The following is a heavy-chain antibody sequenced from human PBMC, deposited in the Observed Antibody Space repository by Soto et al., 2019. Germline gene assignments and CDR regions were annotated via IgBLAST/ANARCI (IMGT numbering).Heavy chain of an antibody. CDR3: AKGIGYYYDSSGYYDAFDI. V-gene: IGHV3-23*01. CDR2: ISGSGGST. CDR1: GFTFSSYA. J-gene: IGHJ3*02. Sequence: GGFPRLSCAASGFTFSSYAMSWVRQAPGKGLEWVSAISGSGGSTYYADSVKGRFTISRDNSKNTLYLQMNSLRAEDTAVYYCAKGIGYYYDSSGYYDAFDIGGQGTMVTVSS. D-gene: IGHD3-22*01.